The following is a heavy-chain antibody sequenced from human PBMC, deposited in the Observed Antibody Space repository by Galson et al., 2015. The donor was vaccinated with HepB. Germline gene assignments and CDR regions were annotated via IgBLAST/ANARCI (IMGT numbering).Heavy chain of an antibody. CDR3: ARDFGVTLVSFWFDP. Sequence: SVKVSCKASGYTFTSYAMHWVRQAPGQRLEWMGWINAGNGSTKYSQKFQGRVTITRDTSASTAYMELSSLRSEDTAVYYCARDFGVTLVSFWFDPWGQGTLVTVSS. CDR1: GYTFTSYA. V-gene: IGHV1-3*01. D-gene: IGHD4-23*01. J-gene: IGHJ5*02. CDR2: INAGNGST.